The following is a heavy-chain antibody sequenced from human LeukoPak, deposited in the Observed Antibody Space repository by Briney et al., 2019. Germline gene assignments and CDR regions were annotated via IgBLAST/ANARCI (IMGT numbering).Heavy chain of an antibody. Sequence: GGSLRLSCAASGFTFSSYAMSWVRQAPGKGLEWVSAISGSGGNTYYADSVKGRFTISRDNAKNSLYLQMNSLRAEDTAVYYCARVPYCGGDCYSGFDYWGQGTLVTVSS. D-gene: IGHD2-21*02. CDR3: ARVPYCGGDCYSGFDY. CDR1: GFTFSSYA. CDR2: ISGSGGNT. V-gene: IGHV3-23*01. J-gene: IGHJ4*02.